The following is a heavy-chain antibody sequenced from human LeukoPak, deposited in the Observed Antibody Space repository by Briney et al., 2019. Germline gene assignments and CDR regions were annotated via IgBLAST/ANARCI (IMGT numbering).Heavy chain of an antibody. CDR2: IRYDGSNK. CDR3: AKARRELWFGELFN. J-gene: IGHJ4*02. V-gene: IGHV3-30*02. D-gene: IGHD3-10*01. CDR1: GFTFSSYG. Sequence: GGSLRLSCAAPGFTFSSYGMHWVRQAPGKGLEWVAFIRYDGSNKYYADSVKGRFTISRDNSKNTLYLQMNSLRAEDTAVYYCAKARRELWFGELFNWGQGTLVTVSS.